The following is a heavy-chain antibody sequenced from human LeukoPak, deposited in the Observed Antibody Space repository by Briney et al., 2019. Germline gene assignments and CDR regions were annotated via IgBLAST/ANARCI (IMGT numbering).Heavy chain of an antibody. Sequence: ASVKVSCKASGGTFSSYAISWVRQAPGQGLEWMGIINPSGSSTSYAQKFQGRVTMTKDTSTSTVYMELSSLRSEDTAVYYCGRVKNGYWGQGTLVTVSS. CDR1: GGTFSSYA. V-gene: IGHV1-46*03. CDR3: GRVKNGY. J-gene: IGHJ4*02. CDR2: INPSGSST. D-gene: IGHD2-8*01.